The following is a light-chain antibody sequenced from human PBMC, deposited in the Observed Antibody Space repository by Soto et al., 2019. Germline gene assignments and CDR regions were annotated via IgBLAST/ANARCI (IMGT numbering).Light chain of an antibody. Sequence: EIVLTQSPGTLSLSPGERATLSCRASQPVRDSYLAGYQQKPGQAPILLIYDTSSKATGIPAMFSGSGSGKDFALTISRLNPEDLAVYFSQQYGSSPGSFGQWTKVEIK. CDR1: QPVRDSY. CDR2: DTS. CDR3: QQYGSSPGS. V-gene: IGKV3-20*01. J-gene: IGKJ1*01.